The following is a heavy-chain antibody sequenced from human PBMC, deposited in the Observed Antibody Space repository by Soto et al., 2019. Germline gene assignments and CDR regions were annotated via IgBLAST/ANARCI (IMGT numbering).Heavy chain of an antibody. D-gene: IGHD6-13*01. CDR1: GFTFSSYS. CDR2: INQDGSEK. Sequence: GVSLRLSCAASGFTFSSYSMSCVRQAPGRGLDGVANINQDGSEKYYVDAVKGRFTIARDNANSALYLQMNSLRAEDTAVYYCARDGTGYWDYYYYGMDVWGQGTTVTVSS. CDR3: ARDGTGYWDYYYYGMDV. V-gene: IGHV3-7*03. J-gene: IGHJ6*02.